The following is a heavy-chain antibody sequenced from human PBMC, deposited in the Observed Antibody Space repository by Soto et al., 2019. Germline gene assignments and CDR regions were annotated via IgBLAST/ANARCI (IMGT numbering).Heavy chain of an antibody. V-gene: IGHV3-30*18. CDR1: VFNFINYA. J-gene: IGHJ4*02. D-gene: IGHD1-1*01. CDR3: AKDKGVFNWATSYFDY. Sequence: GWSLRLSCASSVFNFINYAMHWVRQAPGKGLEWVALTSYDGNSEYYTDSVKGRFTISRDNSKNTLFLQMNSPRPEDTAVYYCAKDKGVFNWATSYFDYWGQGALVTVSS. CDR2: TSYDGNSE.